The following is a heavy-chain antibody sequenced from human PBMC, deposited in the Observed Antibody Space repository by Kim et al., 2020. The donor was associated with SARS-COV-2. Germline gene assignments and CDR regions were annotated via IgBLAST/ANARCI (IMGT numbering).Heavy chain of an antibody. CDR3: ARDGRGVINWFDP. J-gene: IGHJ5*02. V-gene: IGHV4-30-2*05. D-gene: IGHD3-10*01. Sequence: TPPLKCRVNISVDTSENQFYLKLSSVTAADTAVDYCARDGRGVINWFDPWGQGTLVTVSS.